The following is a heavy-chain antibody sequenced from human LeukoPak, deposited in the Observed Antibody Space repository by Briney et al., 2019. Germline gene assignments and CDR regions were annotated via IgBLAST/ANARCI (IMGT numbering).Heavy chain of an antibody. J-gene: IGHJ4*02. CDR2: INPNSGGT. Sequence: ASVKVSCKASGYTFTGHYMHWVRQAPGQGLEWMGWINPNSGGTNYAQKFQGGVTMTRDTSISTAHMELSGLRSDDTAVYYCARGGSGSYYYFDYWGQGTLVTVSS. CDR3: ARGGSGSYYYFDY. D-gene: IGHD3-10*01. CDR1: GYTFTGHY. V-gene: IGHV1-2*02.